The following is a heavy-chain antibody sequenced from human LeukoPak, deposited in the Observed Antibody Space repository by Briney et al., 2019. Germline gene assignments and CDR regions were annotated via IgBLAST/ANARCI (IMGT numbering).Heavy chain of an antibody. CDR2: IHTRGSS. V-gene: IGHV4-4*07. D-gene: IGHD2-2*01. Sequence: SETLSLTCTVSGVSVSTYYWSWIRQPAGKGLEWIGRIHTRGSSNYNPSLKSRVTMSVDTSKNQFSLKVSSVTAADTAVYYCASGGYCGSTSCYPNWFDPWGQGTLVTVSS. CDR3: ASGGYCGSTSCYPNWFDP. CDR1: GVSVSTYY. J-gene: IGHJ5*02.